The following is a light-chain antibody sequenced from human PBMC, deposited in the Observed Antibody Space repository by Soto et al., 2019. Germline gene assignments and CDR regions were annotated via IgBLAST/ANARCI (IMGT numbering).Light chain of an antibody. CDR1: SSDVGGYNY. J-gene: IGLJ1*01. CDR2: DVS. Sequence: QSVLTQPASVSGSPGQSITISCTGTSSDVGGYNYVSWYQQHPGKAPKLMIYDVSNRPSGVSNRFSGSKSGNTASLTISGLQAEDEADYYCSSYTSSSTLFGTGTMVTVL. CDR3: SSYTSSSTL. V-gene: IGLV2-14*01.